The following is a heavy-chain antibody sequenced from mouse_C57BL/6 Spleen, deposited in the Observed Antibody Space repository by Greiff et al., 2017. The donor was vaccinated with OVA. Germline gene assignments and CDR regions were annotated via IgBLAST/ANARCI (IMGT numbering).Heavy chain of an antibody. CDR1: GYAFTNYL. J-gene: IGHJ2*01. CDR2: INPGSGGT. D-gene: IGHD2-3*01. Sequence: QVQLKESGAELVRPGTSVKVSCKASGYAFTNYLIEWVKQRPGQGLEWIGVINPGSGGTNYNEKVKGKATLTADKASSTAYMQLSSLTSEDSAVYFCARSTDGYYLDYWGQGTTLTVSS. V-gene: IGHV1-54*01. CDR3: ARSTDGYYLDY.